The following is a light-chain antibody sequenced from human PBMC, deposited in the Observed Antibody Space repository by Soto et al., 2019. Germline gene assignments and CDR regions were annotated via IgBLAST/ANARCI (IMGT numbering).Light chain of an antibody. CDR1: QSISSGY. J-gene: IGKJ4*01. CDR2: GAS. V-gene: IGKV3-20*01. Sequence: ETVLTQSSGTLSLSPGERATLSCRASQSISSGYLAWYQQRPGQAPRLLISGASNRATGIPDRFSGSGSGTDFTLTISRLEPEDFAVYYCQQYGGSPLVTFGGGTKVEIK. CDR3: QQYGGSPLVT.